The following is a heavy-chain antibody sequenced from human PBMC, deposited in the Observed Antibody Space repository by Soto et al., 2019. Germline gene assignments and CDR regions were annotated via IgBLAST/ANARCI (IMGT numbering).Heavy chain of an antibody. V-gene: IGHV3-30*18. J-gene: IGHJ6*02. Sequence: GGSRRLPCVASGFTFSSDDIHWALQDAGEGLEGVAVISYEGSNKYYADSVKGRFTISRDNSKNTLYLQMNSLRAEDTAVYYCAKARGPYGIDVCAQGIRATV. CDR2: ISYEGSNK. CDR1: GFTFSSDD. CDR3: AKARGPYGIDV.